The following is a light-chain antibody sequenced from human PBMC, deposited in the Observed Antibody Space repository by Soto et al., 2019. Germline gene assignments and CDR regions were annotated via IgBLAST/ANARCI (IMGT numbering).Light chain of an antibody. J-gene: IGLJ1*01. Sequence: QSALTQPPSASGSPGQSVTISCTGTGSHIGGYNFVSWYQQHPGKVPKLIIYEVNKRPSGVPDRFSGSKSGNTASLTVSGLQADDEADYYCSSYAGTNNRYVFGTGTKVTVL. V-gene: IGLV2-8*01. CDR1: GSHIGGYNF. CDR3: SSYAGTNNRYV. CDR2: EVN.